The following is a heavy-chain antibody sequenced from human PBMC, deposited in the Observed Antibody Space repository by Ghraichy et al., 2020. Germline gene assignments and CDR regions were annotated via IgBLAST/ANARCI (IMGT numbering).Heavy chain of an antibody. Sequence: TLSLTCNVSGVSITSGAFYWTWIRQTPGQGLEWIGFIFSRGSTVYNPSLKSRLTFSVDTSNNHFSLTLTSMTVADTAVYFCARGASYGENLDSWGQGTVVTVSS. CDR3: ARGASYGENLDS. J-gene: IGHJ4*02. CDR1: GVSITSGAFY. CDR2: IFSRGST. D-gene: IGHD4-17*01. V-gene: IGHV4-30-4*01.